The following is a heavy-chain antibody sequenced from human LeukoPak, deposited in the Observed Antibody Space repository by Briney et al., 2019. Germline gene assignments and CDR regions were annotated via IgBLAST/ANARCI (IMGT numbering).Heavy chain of an antibody. Sequence: ASVKVSCKASGYTFTSYDINWVRQATGQGLEWMGWMNPNSGNTGYAQKFQGRVTITADESTSTAYMELSSLRSEDTAVYYCARESTMVRGARDAFDIWGQGTMVTVSS. CDR1: GYTFTSYD. D-gene: IGHD3-10*01. V-gene: IGHV1-8*03. J-gene: IGHJ3*02. CDR3: ARESTMVRGARDAFDI. CDR2: MNPNSGNT.